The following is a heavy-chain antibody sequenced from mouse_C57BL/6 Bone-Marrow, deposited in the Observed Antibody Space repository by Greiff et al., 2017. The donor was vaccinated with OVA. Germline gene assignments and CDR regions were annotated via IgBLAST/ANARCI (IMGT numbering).Heavy chain of an antibody. Sequence: VQLQQSGPELVKPGASVKISCKASGYSFTGYYMNWVKQSPEKSLEWIGEINPSTGGTTSNQKFKAKATLTVDKSSSTAYMQLKSLTSEDSAVYYCARSGASSLGFDYWGQGTTLTVSS. CDR3: ARSGASSLGFDY. J-gene: IGHJ2*01. V-gene: IGHV1-42*01. D-gene: IGHD1-1*01. CDR2: INPSTGGT. CDR1: GYSFTGYY.